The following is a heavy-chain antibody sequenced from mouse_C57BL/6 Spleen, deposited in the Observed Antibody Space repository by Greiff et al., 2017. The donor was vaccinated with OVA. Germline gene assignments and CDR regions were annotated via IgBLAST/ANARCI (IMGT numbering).Heavy chain of an antibody. CDR3: AKGPPYSGYAMDY. Sequence: QVQLQQSGPGLVQPSQSLSITCTVSGFSLTSYGVHWVRQSPGKGLEWLGVIWRGGSTDDNAAFMSRLSITKDNSKSQVFFTMNSLQADDTAIYDCAKGPPYSGYAMDYWGQGTSVTVSS. J-gene: IGHJ4*01. CDR2: IWRGGST. CDR1: GFSLTSYG. D-gene: IGHD2-12*01. V-gene: IGHV2-5*01.